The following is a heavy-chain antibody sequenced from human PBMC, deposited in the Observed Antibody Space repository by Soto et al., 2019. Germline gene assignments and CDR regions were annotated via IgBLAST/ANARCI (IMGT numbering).Heavy chain of an antibody. D-gene: IGHD2-15*01. CDR1: GFTFDDYA. CDR2: ISWNSGSI. J-gene: IGHJ6*02. Sequence: GGSLRLSCAASGFTFDDYAMHWVRQAPGKGLEWVSGISWNSGSIGYADSVKGRFTISRDNAKNSLYLQMNSLRAEDTALYYCAKDLYCSRGSCYVNYYYYGMDVWGQGTTVTVSS. CDR3: AKDLYCSRGSCYVNYYYYGMDV. V-gene: IGHV3-9*01.